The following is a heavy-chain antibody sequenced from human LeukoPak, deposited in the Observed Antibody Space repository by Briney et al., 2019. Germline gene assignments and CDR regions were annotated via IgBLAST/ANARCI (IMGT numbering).Heavy chain of an antibody. J-gene: IGHJ4*02. CDR3: AGLASLDY. V-gene: IGHV3-21*04. CDR1: GFTFSSYN. Sequence: GGSLRLSCAASGFTFSSYNMNWVRQAPGKGLEWVSSITSSSTYIYYADSVRGRFTISRDNSKNTPYLQMNSLRAEDTAVYYCAGLASLDYWGQGTLVTVSS. D-gene: IGHD5-12*01. CDR2: ITSSSTYI.